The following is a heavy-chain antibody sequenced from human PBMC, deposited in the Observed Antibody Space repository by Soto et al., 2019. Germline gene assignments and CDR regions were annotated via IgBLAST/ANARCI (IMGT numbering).Heavy chain of an antibody. CDR2: INSDGTTT. V-gene: IGHV3-74*01. Sequence: EVQLVESGGGLVQPGGSLRLSCEAARFTFNNFWMYWVRQTPEKGLVWVSGINSDGTTTIYADSVKGRFTISRDNAKNTLYLQMNSLSVEETAIYYCVRDIRWGQGTLVTVSS. J-gene: IGHJ4*02. CDR1: RFTFNNFW. CDR3: VRDIR.